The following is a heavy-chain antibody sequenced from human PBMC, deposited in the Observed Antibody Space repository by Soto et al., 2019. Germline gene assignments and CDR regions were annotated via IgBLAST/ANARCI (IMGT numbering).Heavy chain of an antibody. CDR2: ISSRSYTI. CDR3: ARGGSSSDNGMDV. J-gene: IGHJ6*02. CDR1: GFSFNTYS. Sequence: EVQLVESGGGLVQPGGSLRLSCAASGFSFNTYSMNWVRQAPRKGLEWVSYISSRSYTIYYVDSVKGRFTISRDNAKNSLYLQMISLRDEDTAVYYCARGGSSSDNGMDVWGQGTTVTVSS. V-gene: IGHV3-48*02. D-gene: IGHD6-6*01.